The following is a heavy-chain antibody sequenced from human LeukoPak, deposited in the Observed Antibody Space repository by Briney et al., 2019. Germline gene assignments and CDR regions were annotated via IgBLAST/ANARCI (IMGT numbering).Heavy chain of an antibody. Sequence: GGSLRLSCAASGFTLSSYWMHWVRQAPGKGLVWVSRINTDGASTTYADSVKGRFAISRDNAKNTLYLQMSSLRAEDTAVYYCAKDHMSSPVTYGYSFDSWGQGTLVIVSS. CDR2: INTDGAST. V-gene: IGHV3-74*01. J-gene: IGHJ4*02. CDR3: AKDHMSSPVTYGYSFDS. D-gene: IGHD5-18*01. CDR1: GFTLSSYW.